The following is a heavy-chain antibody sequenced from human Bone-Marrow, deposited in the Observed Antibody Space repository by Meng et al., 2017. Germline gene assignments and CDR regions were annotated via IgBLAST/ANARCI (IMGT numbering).Heavy chain of an antibody. Sequence: SLKISCAASGFTFDDYAMHWVRQAPGKGLEWVSGISWNSGSIGYADSVKGRFTISRDNAKNSLYLQMNSLRAEDTAIYYCASLSPSYWYFPYWGQGTLVTVSS. D-gene: IGHD1-26*01. CDR2: ISWNSGSI. CDR1: GFTFDDYA. J-gene: IGHJ4*02. V-gene: IGHV3-9*01. CDR3: ASLSPSYWYFPY.